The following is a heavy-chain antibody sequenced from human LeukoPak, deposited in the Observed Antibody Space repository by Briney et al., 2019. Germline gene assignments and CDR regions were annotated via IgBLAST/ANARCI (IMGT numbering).Heavy chain of an antibody. Sequence: GGSLRLSCAASGITFRRHWMSWVRQAPDKGLEWVANIDEDGGEKNYVDSVKGRFTISRDNAKNSWYLQMNSLRTEDTAMYYCAPEPSDDVESWGQGILVTVSS. CDR3: APEPSDDVES. V-gene: IGHV3-7*01. D-gene: IGHD5-24*01. J-gene: IGHJ4*02. CDR1: GITFRRHW. CDR2: IDEDGGEK.